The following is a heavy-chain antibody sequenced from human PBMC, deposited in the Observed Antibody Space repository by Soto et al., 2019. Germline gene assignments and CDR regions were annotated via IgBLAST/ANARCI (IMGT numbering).Heavy chain of an antibody. CDR3: ARGRSSGWDQGYGMDV. CDR1: GGSISTYY. J-gene: IGHJ6*02. Sequence: PSETLSLTCTVSGGSISTYYWSWIRQPPGKGLEWIGYIYYSGSTSYNPSLKSRVTISVDTSKNQFSLKLRSVTGADTAVYYCARGRSSGWDQGYGMDVWGQGTTVTVSS. D-gene: IGHD6-19*01. V-gene: IGHV4-59*01. CDR2: IYYSGST.